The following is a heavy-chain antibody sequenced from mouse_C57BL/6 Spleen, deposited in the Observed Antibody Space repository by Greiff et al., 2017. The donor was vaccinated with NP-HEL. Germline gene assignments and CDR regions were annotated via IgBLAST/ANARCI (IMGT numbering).Heavy chain of an antibody. J-gene: IGHJ2*01. CDR1: GFTFSSYG. D-gene: IGHD2-4*01. V-gene: IGHV5S21*01. Sequence: LLESGAGLVKPGGSLKLSCEASGFTFSSYGMTWVSQTPGKGLEWMAYISHGGGYINSKETVKGRSTITTDNARSTLYMQISSLKSEDTAMYFCAREGDYGNWDFDYWGQGTTVTVSS. CDR2: ISHGGGYI. CDR3: AREGDYGNWDFDY.